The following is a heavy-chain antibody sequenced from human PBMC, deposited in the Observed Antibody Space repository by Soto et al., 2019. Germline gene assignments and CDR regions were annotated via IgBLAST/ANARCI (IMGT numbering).Heavy chain of an antibody. CDR3: ATTVPLRYFDWPPSAFDI. V-gene: IGHV1-24*01. Sequence: ASVKVSCKVSGYTLTELSMHWVRQAPGKGLEWMGGFDPEDGETIYAQKFQGRVTMTEDTSTDTAYMELSSLRSEDTAVYYCATTVPLRYFDWPPSAFDIWGQGTMVTVSS. CDR1: GYTLTELS. J-gene: IGHJ3*02. D-gene: IGHD3-9*01. CDR2: FDPEDGET.